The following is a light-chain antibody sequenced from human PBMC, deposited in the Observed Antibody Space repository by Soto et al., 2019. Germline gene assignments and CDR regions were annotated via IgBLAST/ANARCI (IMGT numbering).Light chain of an antibody. V-gene: IGKV3-20*01. CDR3: QEPRFRPPYT. CDR2: GAS. CDR1: QSVGSY. Sequence: RASQSVGSYLGWYQQKPGQAPRLLIYGASSRATGIPDRFSGSGSGTVFSLTRSRQTTEVCGLCIRQEPRFRPPYTFGQGTRLEIK. J-gene: IGKJ5*01.